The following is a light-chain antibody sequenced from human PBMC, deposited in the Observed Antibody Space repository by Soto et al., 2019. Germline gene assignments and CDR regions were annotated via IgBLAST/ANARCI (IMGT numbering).Light chain of an antibody. J-gene: IGLJ2*01. CDR2: SNN. CDR1: SSNTGAGYD. V-gene: IGLV1-40*01. CDR3: HSFYSSLSALV. Sequence: QSVLTQPPSVSGAPGQRVTMSCTGSSSNTGAGYDVHWYQQLPGTAPKLLIYSNNNRPSGVPDRFSGSKSGTSASLAITGLHSDDEAHYYCHSFYSSLSALVFVAGTNLTVL.